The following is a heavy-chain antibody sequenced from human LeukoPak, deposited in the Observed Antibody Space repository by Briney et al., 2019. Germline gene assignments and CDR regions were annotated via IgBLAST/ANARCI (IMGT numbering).Heavy chain of an antibody. V-gene: IGHV4-39*07. D-gene: IGHD5-12*01. CDR1: GGSISSSTYH. CDR3: ARALATNDAFDI. J-gene: IGHJ3*02. CDR2: ICYSGST. Sequence: SETLSLTCTVSGGSISSSTYHWGWIRQPPGKGLEWIGSICYSGSTYYNPSVKSRLTISVDTAKNQFSLKLSSVTAADTAVYYCARALATNDAFDIWGQGTMVTVSS.